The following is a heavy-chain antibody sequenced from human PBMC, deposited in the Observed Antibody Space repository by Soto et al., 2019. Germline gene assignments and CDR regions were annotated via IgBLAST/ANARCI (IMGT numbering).Heavy chain of an antibody. CDR2: INPNTGDT. J-gene: IGHJ6*02. CDR1: GYTFTVYY. Sequence: ASVKVSCKASGYTFTVYYIQWVRQAPGQGLEWMGWINPNTGDTKYAQKFQGRVTMTTDTSTATAYMELSSLRSDDTAVYYCATASLSDGYSGYDWGVYYYYGMDVWGQGTTVTVSS. D-gene: IGHD5-12*01. CDR3: ATASLSDGYSGYDWGVYYYYGMDV. V-gene: IGHV1-2*02.